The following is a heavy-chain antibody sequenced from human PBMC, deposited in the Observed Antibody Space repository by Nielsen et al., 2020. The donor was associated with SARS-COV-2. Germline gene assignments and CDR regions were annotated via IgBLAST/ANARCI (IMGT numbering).Heavy chain of an antibody. CDR2: ISSSSYI. Sequence: VRQAPGKGLEWVSFISSSSYIYYADSVKGRFTISRDNAKNSLYLQMNSLRAEDTAVYYCARLRAFDIWGQGTMVTVSS. J-gene: IGHJ3*02. CDR3: ARLRAFDI. V-gene: IGHV3-69-1*01.